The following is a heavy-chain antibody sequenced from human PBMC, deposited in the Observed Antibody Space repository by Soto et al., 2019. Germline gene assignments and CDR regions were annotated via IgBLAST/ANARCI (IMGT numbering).Heavy chain of an antibody. V-gene: IGHV1-8*01. D-gene: IGHD4-17*01. CDR2: TNPNSGNT. CDR3: AIASVDYGDYFRFDY. Sequence: ASVKVSCKASGYTFTSYDINWVRQATGQGLEWMGWTNPNSGNTGYAQKFQGRVTMTRDTSMSTAYMELSSLRSDDTAVYYCAIASVDYGDYFRFDYWGQGTLVTVSS. J-gene: IGHJ4*02. CDR1: GYTFTSYD.